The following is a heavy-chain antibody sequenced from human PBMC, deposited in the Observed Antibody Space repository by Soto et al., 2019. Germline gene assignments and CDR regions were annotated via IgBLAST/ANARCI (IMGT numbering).Heavy chain of an antibody. D-gene: IGHD2-15*01. J-gene: IGHJ2*01. CDR1: GYTFTNYG. CDR2: ISAYNGNT. V-gene: IGHV1-18*01. Sequence: QVQLVQSGSEVKKPGASVKVSCKASGYTFTNYGMSWVRQAPGQGLEWMGWISAYNGNTNHAQNFQGRVTMTTDTSTNTAYMELRSLRSDDTAVYYCAGCYCSVGSCYSCWHFDLWGRGALVTVSS. CDR3: AGCYCSVGSCYSCWHFDL.